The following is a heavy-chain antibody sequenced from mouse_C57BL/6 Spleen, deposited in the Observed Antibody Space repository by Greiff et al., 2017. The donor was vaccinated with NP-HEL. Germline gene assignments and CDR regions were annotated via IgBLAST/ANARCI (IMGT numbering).Heavy chain of an antibody. CDR1: GYTFTSYG. D-gene: IGHD1-1*02. CDR3: ARSVELEGSWYFDV. Sequence: VQLQQSGAELARPGASVKLSCKASGYTFTSYGISWVKQRTGQGLEWIGEIYPRSGNTYYNEKFKGKATLTADKSSSTAYMELRSLTSEDSAVYFCARSVELEGSWYFDVWGTGTTVTVSS. V-gene: IGHV1-81*01. CDR2: IYPRSGNT. J-gene: IGHJ1*03.